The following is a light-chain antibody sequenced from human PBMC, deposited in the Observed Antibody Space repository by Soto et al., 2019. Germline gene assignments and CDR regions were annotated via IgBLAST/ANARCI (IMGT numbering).Light chain of an antibody. V-gene: IGKV3-20*01. CDR3: QQYATSPLT. Sequence: EIVLTHFPGTLSLSPGDRATISYSASQSVSNNYLAWYQQKPGQAPRLVIFGASNRATGIPDRFSASGSGTEFTLTISRLEPEDVAVYYCQQYATSPLTFGHGTKVDI. CDR2: GAS. J-gene: IGKJ1*01. CDR1: QSVSNNY.